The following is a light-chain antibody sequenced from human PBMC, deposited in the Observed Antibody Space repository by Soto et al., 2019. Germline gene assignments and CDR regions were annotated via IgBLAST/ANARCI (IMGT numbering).Light chain of an antibody. J-gene: IGKJ3*01. CDR2: AAS. CDR1: QGISNR. Sequence: DIQMTQSPSSLSASVGDRVTITCRASQGISNRLVWFQQKPGKVPELLIYAASTLQSGVPSRFSGSGSGTDFTLTISRLQPEDVATYYCQEYNSVPFTFGPGTKVDIK. V-gene: IGKV1-27*01. CDR3: QEYNSVPFT.